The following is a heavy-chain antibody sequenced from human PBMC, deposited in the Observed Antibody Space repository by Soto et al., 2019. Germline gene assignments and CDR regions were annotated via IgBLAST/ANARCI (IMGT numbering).Heavy chain of an antibody. D-gene: IGHD4-17*01. CDR1: GYTLTELS. Sequence: ASVKVSCKVSGYTLTELSMHWVRQAPGKGLEWMGGFDPEDGETIYAQKFQGRVTMTEDTSTDTAYMELSSLRSEDTAVYYCATFRFGFIPGPELRSDYFDYWGQGTLVTVSS. V-gene: IGHV1-24*01. CDR2: FDPEDGET. J-gene: IGHJ4*02. CDR3: ATFRFGFIPGPELRSDYFDY.